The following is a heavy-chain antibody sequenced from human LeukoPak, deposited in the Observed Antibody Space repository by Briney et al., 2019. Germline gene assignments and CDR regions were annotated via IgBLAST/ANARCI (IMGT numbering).Heavy chain of an antibody. D-gene: IGHD1-1*01. Sequence: PSETLSLTCAVYGGSFSGYYWSWIRQPPGKGLEWIGEINHSGSTNYNPSLKSRVTISVDTSKNQFSLKLSSVTAADTAVYYCARARLEYYFDYWGQGTLVTVSS. V-gene: IGHV4-34*01. J-gene: IGHJ4*02. CDR2: INHSGST. CDR1: GGSFSGYY. CDR3: ARARLEYYFDY.